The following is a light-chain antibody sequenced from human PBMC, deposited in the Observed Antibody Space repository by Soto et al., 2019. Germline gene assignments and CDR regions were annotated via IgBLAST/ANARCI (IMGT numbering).Light chain of an antibody. CDR2: GNR. Sequence: QSVLTQPPSVSGAPGQRVTISCTGNNSNLGAGYDVHWYQQLPGAAPKLVVFGNRNRPSGVPERFSGSKSGASASLAITGLQAEDEADYYCQAYDYSLTAFVFGGGTKVTVL. CDR1: NSNLGAGYD. V-gene: IGLV1-40*01. CDR3: QAYDYSLTAFV. J-gene: IGLJ3*02.